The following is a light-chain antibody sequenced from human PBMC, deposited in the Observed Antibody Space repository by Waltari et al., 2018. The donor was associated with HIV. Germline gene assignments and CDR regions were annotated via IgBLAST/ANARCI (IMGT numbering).Light chain of an antibody. CDR1: SLPKQS. CDR3: QSADSNASLWV. J-gene: IGLJ3*02. CDR2: KDT. Sequence: SYELTQPPSVSVSPGQTARVTCSGDSLPKQSAYWYQRRPGQAPVLVRYKDTERPSGIPERFSGSSSGTTATLTIIGVQAQDEADYHCQSADSNASLWVFGGGTKLTVL. V-gene: IGLV3-25*03.